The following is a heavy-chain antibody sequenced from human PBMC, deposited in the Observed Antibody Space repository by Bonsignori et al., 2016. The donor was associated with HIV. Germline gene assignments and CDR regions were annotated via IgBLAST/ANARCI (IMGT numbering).Heavy chain of an antibody. CDR1: GFTFSSFW. J-gene: IGHJ4*02. CDR3: ARDRTSVYYHVAFDY. CDR2: IHEHGSEK. Sequence: GGSLRLSCAASGFTFSSFWMSWVRQAPGKGLEWVANIHEHGSEKYYVDSVKGRFTISRDNAQNSLYLQMNSLRAEDTAVYYCARDRTSVYYHVAFDYWGQGTLVTVSS. D-gene: IGHD3-22*01. V-gene: IGHV3-7*03.